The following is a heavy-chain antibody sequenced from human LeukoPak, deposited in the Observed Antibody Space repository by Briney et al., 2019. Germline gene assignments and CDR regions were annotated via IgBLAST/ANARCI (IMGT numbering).Heavy chain of an antibody. J-gene: IGHJ4*02. Sequence: MSSETLSLTCAVSGGSITTTNWWSWVRQPPGKGLEWIGEVHLNGATNYSPSLKSRVTISVDTSKNQFSLKLSSVTAADTAVYYCARAASSWSFDYWGQGTLVTVSS. CDR2: VHLNGAT. CDR1: GGSITTTNW. V-gene: IGHV4-4*02. CDR3: ARAASSWSFDY. D-gene: IGHD6-13*01.